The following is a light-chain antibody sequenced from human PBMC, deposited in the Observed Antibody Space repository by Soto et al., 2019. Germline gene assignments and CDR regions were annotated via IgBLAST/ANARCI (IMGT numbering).Light chain of an antibody. Sequence: QSALTQPRSVSGSPGQSVTISCTGTSSDVGGYNYVSWYQQHPGKAPKLMIYDVSKRPSGVPDRFSGSKSGNTASLTISGLQAEDDADYYCCSYAGSYTPVVFGGGTKLTVL. CDR1: SSDVGGYNY. CDR3: CSYAGSYTPVV. CDR2: DVS. J-gene: IGLJ2*01. V-gene: IGLV2-11*01.